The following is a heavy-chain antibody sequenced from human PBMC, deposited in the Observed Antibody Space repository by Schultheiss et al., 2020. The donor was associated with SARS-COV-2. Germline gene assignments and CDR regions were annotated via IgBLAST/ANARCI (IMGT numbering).Heavy chain of an antibody. D-gene: IGHD3-3*01. J-gene: IGHJ4*02. CDR2: IYPGDSDT. CDR3: AKSQTGTIFGVATPFDY. Sequence: GESLKISCKGSGYSFTSYWIGWVRQMPGKGLEWMGIIYPGDSDTRYSPSFQGQVTISADKSISTAYLQWSSLKASDTAMYYCAKSQTGTIFGVATPFDYWGQGTLVTVSS. CDR1: GYSFTSYW. V-gene: IGHV5-51*01.